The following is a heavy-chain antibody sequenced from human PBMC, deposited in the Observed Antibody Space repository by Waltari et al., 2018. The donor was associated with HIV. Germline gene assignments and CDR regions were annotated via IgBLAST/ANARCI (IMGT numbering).Heavy chain of an antibody. CDR3: ARMYCTLSTCSRTNWFDP. D-gene: IGHD2-8*01. Sequence: VQLVQSGAEVTKPGASVKVSCKTSGYKFVDYDLNWVRQAKGQGLEWMGWINPKTGKTGTAQKFQDRMTMSVNVSSQIAYLDLRDLKSEDTATYFCARMYCTLSTCSRTNWFDPWGQGSSITVSS. J-gene: IGHJ5*02. V-gene: IGHV1-8*02. CDR1: GYKFVDYD. CDR2: INPKTGKT.